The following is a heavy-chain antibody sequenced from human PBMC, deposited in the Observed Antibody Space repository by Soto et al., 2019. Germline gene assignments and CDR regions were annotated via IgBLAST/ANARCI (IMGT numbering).Heavy chain of an antibody. D-gene: IGHD3-22*01. J-gene: IGHJ4*02. Sequence: ASVKVSFKASGYTFTSYYMHWLRQSPGQGLEWMGIINPSGGSTSYAQKFQGRVTMTRDTSTSTVYMELSSLRSEDTAVYYCARDGSGYYYVRLDYWGQGTLVTVSS. CDR3: ARDGSGYYYVRLDY. CDR2: INPSGGST. CDR1: GYTFTSYY. V-gene: IGHV1-46*01.